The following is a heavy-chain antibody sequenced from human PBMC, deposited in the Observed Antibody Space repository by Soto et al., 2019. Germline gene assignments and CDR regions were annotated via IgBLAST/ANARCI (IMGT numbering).Heavy chain of an antibody. CDR3: ARLDRDYFYHGMDV. CDR1: GGSISSSKW. D-gene: IGHD1-1*01. Sequence: ASETLSLTCAVSGGSISSSKWLTWVRQVPGKGLEWIGKIDQNGITNYNPSLESRVTISKDESSNKLSLKLSSVTAADTAVYYCARLDRDYFYHGMDVWGQGTTVTVSS. V-gene: IGHV4-4*02. CDR2: IDQNGIT. J-gene: IGHJ6*02.